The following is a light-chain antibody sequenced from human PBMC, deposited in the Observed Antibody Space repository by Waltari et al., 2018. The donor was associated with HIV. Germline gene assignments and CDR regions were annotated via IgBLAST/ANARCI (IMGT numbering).Light chain of an antibody. CDR1: GSDIGLYDL. CDR3: SAYTMSGSLV. J-gene: IGLJ2*01. Sequence: QSALTQPASLSGSPGQSTTITCSGTGSDIGLYDLVSWYRQEPGKAPRLLIYGVSNGPSEISRRFSGSKARTTASLTISALQADDEGDYYCSAYTMSGSLVFGGGTKLTVL. CDR2: GVS. V-gene: IGLV2-14*03.